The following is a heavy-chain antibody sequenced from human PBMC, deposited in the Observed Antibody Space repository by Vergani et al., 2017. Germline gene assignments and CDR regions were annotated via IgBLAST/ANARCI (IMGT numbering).Heavy chain of an antibody. CDR2: ISWNSGSL. CDR1: GFTFDDYA. V-gene: IGHV3-9*01. CDR3: ARKLYGDYEPDAFDI. J-gene: IGHJ3*02. Sequence: EVQLVESGGGLVQPGRSLRLSCAASGFTFDDYAMHWVRQAPGKGLEWVSGISWNSGSLGYADSVKGRFTISRDNSKNTLYLQMNSLRAEDTAVYYCARKLYGDYEPDAFDIWGQGTMVTVSS. D-gene: IGHD4-17*01.